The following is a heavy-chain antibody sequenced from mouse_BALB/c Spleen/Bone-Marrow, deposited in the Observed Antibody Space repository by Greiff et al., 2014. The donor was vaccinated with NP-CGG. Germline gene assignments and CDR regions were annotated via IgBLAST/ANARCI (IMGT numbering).Heavy chain of an antibody. Sequence: QVQLQQSGAELVKPGASGKLSCKASGYTFTNYDINWVRQRPEQGLEWIGWIYPGDGSTKYNEKFKDKATLITDKSSTTAFMQLSRLTSEDSAVYFCARGDYNYYFDYWGQGTTLTVSS. CDR1: GYTFTNYD. CDR2: IYPGDGST. V-gene: IGHV1S56*01. CDR3: ARGDYNYYFDY. D-gene: IGHD2-13*01. J-gene: IGHJ2*01.